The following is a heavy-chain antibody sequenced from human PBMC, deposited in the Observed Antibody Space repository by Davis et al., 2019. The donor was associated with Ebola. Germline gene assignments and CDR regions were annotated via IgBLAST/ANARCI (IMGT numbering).Heavy chain of an antibody. CDR3: ARDNPPG. CDR1: GFTFSSYW. CDR2: INQDGSEK. V-gene: IGHV3-7*01. Sequence: GESLKISCAASGFTFSSYWMSWVRQAAGKGLEWVANINQDGSEKNYVDSVKGRFTISRDNAKNSLYLQMNSLRADDTGVYYCARDNPPGWGQGTLITVSS. J-gene: IGHJ4*02. D-gene: IGHD1-14*01.